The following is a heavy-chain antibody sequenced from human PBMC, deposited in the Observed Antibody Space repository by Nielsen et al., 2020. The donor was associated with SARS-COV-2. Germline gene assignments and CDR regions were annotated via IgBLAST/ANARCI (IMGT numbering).Heavy chain of an antibody. CDR3: VKEGHGDYDF. V-gene: IGHV3-64D*06. CDR1: GFTFSGYA. D-gene: IGHD4-17*01. J-gene: IGHJ4*02. CDR2: VSGNGIRT. Sequence: GGSLRLSCSASGFTFSGYAMHWVRQAPGKGLDFVAAVSGNGIRTFYAGSVKGRFTISRDNSNTTVYLQMSSLGREDTAKYFCVKEGHGDYDFWGQGTQVTVPS.